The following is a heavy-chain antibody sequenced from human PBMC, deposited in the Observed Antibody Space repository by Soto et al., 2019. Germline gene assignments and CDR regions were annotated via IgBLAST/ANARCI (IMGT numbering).Heavy chain of an antibody. J-gene: IGHJ4*02. Sequence: PSETLSLTCTVSGGSINSGGYSWTWIRQPPGKGLEWIGFIYHTGTTYYNPSLKSRVTISVDRSKNQFSLKLNSVTAADTAVYYCATGVDNFFNFWGQGILVTVSS. CDR1: GGSINSGGYS. D-gene: IGHD3-9*01. CDR2: IYHTGTT. CDR3: ATGVDNFFNF. V-gene: IGHV4-30-2*01.